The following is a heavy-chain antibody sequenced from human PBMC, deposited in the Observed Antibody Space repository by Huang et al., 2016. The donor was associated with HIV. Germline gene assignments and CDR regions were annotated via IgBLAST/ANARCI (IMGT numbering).Heavy chain of an antibody. CDR2: IYYSGNT. D-gene: IGHD6-19*01. V-gene: IGHV4-39*01. Sequence: LQLQESGPGLVKSSETLSLICTVSGGSISSSSYYWGWIRQPPGKGPEWIGSIYYSGNTYDKPSLKSRVTISVDTSKNQFALKVNSVTAADTAVYYCARHGRVAGHYYNNMDVWGRGTTVTVSS. J-gene: IGHJ6*02. CDR3: ARHGRVAGHYYNNMDV. CDR1: GGSISSSSYY.